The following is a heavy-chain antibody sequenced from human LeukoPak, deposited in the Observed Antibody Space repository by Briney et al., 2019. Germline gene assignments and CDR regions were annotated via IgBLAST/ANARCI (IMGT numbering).Heavy chain of an antibody. V-gene: IGHV3-30-3*01. Sequence: PGGSLRLSCAASGFTFSSYAMHWVRQAPGKGLEWVAVISYDGSNKYYADSVKGRFTISRDNSKNALYLQMNSLRAEDTAVYYCARDFFRGRGTLGGPDYWGQGTLVTVSS. CDR2: ISYDGSNK. J-gene: IGHJ4*02. D-gene: IGHD3-16*01. CDR1: GFTFSSYA. CDR3: ARDFFRGRGTLGGPDY.